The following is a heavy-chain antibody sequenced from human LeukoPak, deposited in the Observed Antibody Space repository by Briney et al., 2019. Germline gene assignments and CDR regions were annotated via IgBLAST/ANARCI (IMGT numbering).Heavy chain of an antibody. J-gene: IGHJ2*01. Sequence: ASVKVSCKASGYTFTAYSLHWVRQAPGQGLEWMGWINPNSGGTNFAQKFQGRVTMTRDTSISTAYMELSRLTSDDTAVYYCARDGLFRDGSSGYWYFDLWGRGTLVTVSS. V-gene: IGHV1-2*02. CDR2: INPNSGGT. CDR1: GYTFTAYS. D-gene: IGHD5-24*01. CDR3: ARDGLFRDGSSGYWYFDL.